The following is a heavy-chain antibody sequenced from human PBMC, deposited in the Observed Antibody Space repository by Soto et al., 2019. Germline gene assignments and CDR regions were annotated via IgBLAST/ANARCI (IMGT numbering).Heavy chain of an antibody. V-gene: IGHV4-31*03. CDR1: GGSISSGGYY. J-gene: IGHJ3*02. CDR2: IYYSGST. CDR3: ASRRPGTIFGVVIMSAFDI. D-gene: IGHD3-3*01. Sequence: LSETLSLTCTVSGGSISSGGYYWSWIRQHPGKGLEWIGYIYYSGSTYYNPSLKSRVTISVDTSKNQFSLKLSSVTAADTAVYYCASRRPGTIFGVVIMSAFDIWGQGTMVTVSS.